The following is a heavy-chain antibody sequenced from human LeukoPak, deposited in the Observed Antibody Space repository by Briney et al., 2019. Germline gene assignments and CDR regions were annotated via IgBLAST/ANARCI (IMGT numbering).Heavy chain of an antibody. Sequence: PGRSLRPSCAASGFRFDGHAMHWVRQAPGKGLEWVSGISWKSDTRGYADSVKGRFTISRDNVKNSLYLQMNSLRPEDTALYYCAKDGRGSGWYSGNWFDPWGQGTLVIVSS. CDR2: ISWKSDTR. J-gene: IGHJ5*02. V-gene: IGHV3-9*01. CDR1: GFRFDGHA. CDR3: AKDGRGSGWYSGNWFDP. D-gene: IGHD6-19*01.